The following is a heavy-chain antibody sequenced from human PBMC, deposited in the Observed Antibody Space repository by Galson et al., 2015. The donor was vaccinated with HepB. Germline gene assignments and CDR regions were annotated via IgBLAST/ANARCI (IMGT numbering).Heavy chain of an antibody. CDR2: IIPIFGTA. J-gene: IGHJ6*03. CDR1: GGTFSSYA. D-gene: IGHD2-2*01. CDR3: AGAGYCSSTSCTKRREYYYYMDV. Sequence: SVKVSCKASGGTFSSYAISWVRQAPGQGLEWMGGIIPIFGTANYAQKFQGRVTITADESTSTAYMELSSLRSEDTAVYYCAGAGYCSSTSCTKRREYYYYMDVWGKGTRSPSP. V-gene: IGHV1-69*13.